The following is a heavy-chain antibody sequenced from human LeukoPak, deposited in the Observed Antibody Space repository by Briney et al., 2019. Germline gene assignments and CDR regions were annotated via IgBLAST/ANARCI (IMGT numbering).Heavy chain of an antibody. CDR3: ARAAKSGNSRGWFDP. V-gene: IGHV3-30-3*01. CDR1: GFTFSSYA. J-gene: IGHJ5*02. Sequence: PGGSLRLSCAASGFTFSSYAMHWVRQAPGKGLEWVAVISYDGSNKYYADSVKGRFTISRDNSKNTLYLQMNSLRAEDTAVYYCARAAKSGNSRGWFDPWGRGTRVTVSS. CDR2: ISYDGSNK. D-gene: IGHD4-23*01.